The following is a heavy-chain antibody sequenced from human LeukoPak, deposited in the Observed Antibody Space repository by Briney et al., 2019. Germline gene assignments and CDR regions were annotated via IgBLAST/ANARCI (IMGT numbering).Heavy chain of an antibody. D-gene: IGHD5-18*01. CDR1: GYTFTSYG. V-gene: IGHV1-18*01. Sequence: SVKVSCKASGYTFTSYGISWVRQAPGQGLEWMGWISAYNGNTNYAQKLQGRVTMTTDTSTSTAYMELRSLRSDDTAVYYCARDAFAPGYSYGYRAHDYWGQGTLVTVSS. J-gene: IGHJ4*02. CDR3: ARDAFAPGYSYGYRAHDY. CDR2: ISAYNGNT.